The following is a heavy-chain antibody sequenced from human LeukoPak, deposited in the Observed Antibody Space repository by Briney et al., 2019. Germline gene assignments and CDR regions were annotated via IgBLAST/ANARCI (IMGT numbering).Heavy chain of an antibody. V-gene: IGHV1-69*06. D-gene: IGHD4-17*01. Sequence: SVKVSCKASGGTFSSYAISWVRQAPGQGLEWMGGIIPIFGTANYAQKFQGRVTITADKSTSTAYMELSSLRSEDAAVYYCAREGMTTVTTGELLGIWGQGTMVTVSS. CDR1: GGTFSSYA. J-gene: IGHJ3*02. CDR2: IIPIFGTA. CDR3: AREGMTTVTTGELLGI.